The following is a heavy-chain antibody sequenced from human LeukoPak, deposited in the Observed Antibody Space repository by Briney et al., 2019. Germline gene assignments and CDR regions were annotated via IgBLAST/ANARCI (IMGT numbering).Heavy chain of an antibody. CDR2: VDHTGST. D-gene: IGHD1-1*01. Sequence: SETLSLTCSVSDDSITMYYWTWIRQPPGKGLEWIGYVDHTGSTNFNPSLNGRVSISRDTTKNLFSLRLRSVTAANTAVYFCARGRVSSSTWYSTYYYYFYMDVWGKGTTVTVSS. CDR3: ARGRVSSSTWYSTYYYYFYMDV. J-gene: IGHJ6*03. V-gene: IGHV4-59*01. CDR1: DDSITMYY.